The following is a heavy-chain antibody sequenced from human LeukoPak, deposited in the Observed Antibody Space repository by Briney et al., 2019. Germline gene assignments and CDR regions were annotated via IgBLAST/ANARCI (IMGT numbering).Heavy chain of an antibody. V-gene: IGHV1-2*02. CDR3: ARGGTQRITMVRGVIMTDP. D-gene: IGHD3-10*01. J-gene: IGHJ5*02. CDR2: INPNSGGT. CDR1: GYTFTGYY. Sequence: GASVKVSCKASGYTFTGYYMHWVRQAPGQGLEWMGWINPNSGGTNYAQKFQGRVTMTRDTSISTAYMELSRLRSDDTAVYYCARGGTQRITMVRGVIMTDPWGQGTLVTVSS.